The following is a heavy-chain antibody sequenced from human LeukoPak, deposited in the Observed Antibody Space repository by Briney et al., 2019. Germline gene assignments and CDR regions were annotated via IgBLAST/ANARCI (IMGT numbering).Heavy chain of an antibody. D-gene: IGHD2-15*01. CDR1: GGSISSGSYY. Sequence: SQTLSLTCTVSGGSISSGSYYWSWIRQPAGKGLEWIGRIYTSGSTNYNPSLKSRVTISVDTSKNQFSLKLSSVTAADTAIYYCARAWVVVLPPNDFRSFSGFDRWGQGTLVTVPS. V-gene: IGHV4-61*02. J-gene: IGHJ5*02. CDR2: IYTSGST. CDR3: ARAWVVVLPPNDFRSFSGFDR.